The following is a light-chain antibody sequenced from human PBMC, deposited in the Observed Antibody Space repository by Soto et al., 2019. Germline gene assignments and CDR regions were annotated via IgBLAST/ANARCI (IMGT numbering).Light chain of an antibody. CDR3: QQYGTSPPT. J-gene: IGKJ1*01. CDR1: QSVSSNF. V-gene: IGKV3-20*01. Sequence: EIVLTQSPGTLSLSPGERATLSCKASQSVSSNFLAWYQRKPGQAPRLLIYGASNRATDIPYRFSGSGSGTDFTLTITRLEPEDFAVYDCQQYGTSPPTFGQGTKVEI. CDR2: GAS.